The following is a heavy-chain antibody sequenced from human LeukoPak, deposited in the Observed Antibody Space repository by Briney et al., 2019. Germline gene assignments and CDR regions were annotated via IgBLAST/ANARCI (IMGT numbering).Heavy chain of an antibody. J-gene: IGHJ4*02. CDR3: ARDTDWPFHY. CDR2: INHNGEMI. Sequence: PGGSLRLSCAASGFTFSNYVMSWVRQAPGKGLEWVSYINHNGEMIFYPDIVKGRFTISRDNAKNSLYLQMNSLRDEDTAVYYCARDTDWPFHYWGQGTLVTVSS. V-gene: IGHV3-48*02. CDR1: GFTFSNYV. D-gene: IGHD3-9*01.